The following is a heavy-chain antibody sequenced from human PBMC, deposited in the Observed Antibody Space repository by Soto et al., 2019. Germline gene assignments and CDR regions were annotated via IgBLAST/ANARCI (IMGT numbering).Heavy chain of an antibody. D-gene: IGHD6-19*01. Sequence: GGSLRLSCAASGFTFSSYAMSWVRQTPGKGLEWVSAISGSGGSTYYADSVKGRFTISRDNSKNTLYLQMNSLRAEDTAVYYCANQPQYSSLVDYWGQGTLVTVSS. CDR3: ANQPQYSSLVDY. CDR2: ISGSGGST. CDR1: GFTFSSYA. V-gene: IGHV3-23*01. J-gene: IGHJ4*02.